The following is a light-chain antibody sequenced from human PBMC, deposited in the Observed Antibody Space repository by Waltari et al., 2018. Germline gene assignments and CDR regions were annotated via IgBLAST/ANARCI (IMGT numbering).Light chain of an antibody. J-gene: IGLJ3*02. CDR3: AAWDDSLRGWV. Sequence: QSVLTQPPSASATPGQRVTISCSGSSSNIGSNHVHWYQQVPGTAPKLLIYRNDRWPSGGPDRFSGSKTGTSASRAISGLRSEDEADYYCAAWDDSLRGWVFSGGTKLTVL. CDR1: SSNIGSNH. V-gene: IGLV1-47*01. CDR2: RND.